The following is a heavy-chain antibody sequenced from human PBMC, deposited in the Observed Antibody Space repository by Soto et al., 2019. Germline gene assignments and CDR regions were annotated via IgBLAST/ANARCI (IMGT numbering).Heavy chain of an antibody. CDR3: ARVGGWYVPDY. CDR2: INAGNGNT. V-gene: IGHV1-3*05. CDR1: GYTFTSYA. D-gene: IGHD6-19*01. J-gene: IGHJ4*02. Sequence: QVQLVQSGAEEKKPGASVKVSCKASGYTFTSYAMHWVRHAPGQRLEWMGWINAGNGNTKYSQKFQGRVTITRDTSASTAYMELSSLRSEDTAVYYCARVGGWYVPDYWGQGTLVTVSS.